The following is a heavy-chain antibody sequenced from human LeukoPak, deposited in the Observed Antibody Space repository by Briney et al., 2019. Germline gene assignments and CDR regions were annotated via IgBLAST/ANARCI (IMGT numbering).Heavy chain of an antibody. D-gene: IGHD3-3*01. J-gene: IGHJ4*02. CDR2: INHSGST. CDR1: GGSFSGYY. CDR3: ARGGAIFGVVRSSKFDY. V-gene: IGHV4-34*01. Sequence: SETLSLTCAVYGGSFSGYYWSWIRQPPGKGLEWIGEINHSGSTNYNPSHKSRVTISVDTSKNQFSLKLSSVTAADTAVYYCARGGAIFGVVRSSKFDYWGQGTLVTVSS.